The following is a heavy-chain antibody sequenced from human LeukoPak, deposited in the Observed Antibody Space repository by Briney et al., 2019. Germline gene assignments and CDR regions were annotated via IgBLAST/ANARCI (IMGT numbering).Heavy chain of an antibody. Sequence: SETLSLTCSVSGASISDSYWSWIRQPPGKGLEWIGEINHSGSTNYNPSLKSRVTISVDTSKNQFSLKLSSVTAADTAVYYCARPRIAVAGNAFDIWGQGTMVTVSS. CDR2: INHSGST. V-gene: IGHV4-34*01. CDR3: ARPRIAVAGNAFDI. CDR1: GASISDSY. J-gene: IGHJ3*02. D-gene: IGHD6-19*01.